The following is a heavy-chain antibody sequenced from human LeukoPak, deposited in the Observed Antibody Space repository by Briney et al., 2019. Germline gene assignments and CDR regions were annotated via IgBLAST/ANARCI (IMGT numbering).Heavy chain of an antibody. Sequence: GGSLRLSCAASGFTFSSYWMSWVRQAPGKGLEWVANIKQDGSETYYVDSVKGRFTISRDNSKNTLFLQMNSLRAEDTAVYYCAKRRGLELLYYYYMDVWGKGTTVTVSS. J-gene: IGHJ6*03. CDR2: IKQDGSET. D-gene: IGHD1-7*01. V-gene: IGHV3-7*03. CDR3: AKRRGLELLYYYYMDV. CDR1: GFTFSSYW.